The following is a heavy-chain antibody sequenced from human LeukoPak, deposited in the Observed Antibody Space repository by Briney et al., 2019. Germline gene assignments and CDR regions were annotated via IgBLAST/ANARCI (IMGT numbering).Heavy chain of an antibody. CDR1: SGSISTYY. CDR2: ISYSGST. D-gene: IGHD3-22*01. CDR3: ARQDGMFTTFDF. Sequence: SETLSLTCTVSSGSISTYYWTWIRQPPGKGLEWIGYISYSGSTKYKPSLARRITISLDTSKNQFSLEMRSMTAADTAIYYCARQDGMFTTFDFWGPGTLVTVSS. J-gene: IGHJ4*02. V-gene: IGHV4-59*08.